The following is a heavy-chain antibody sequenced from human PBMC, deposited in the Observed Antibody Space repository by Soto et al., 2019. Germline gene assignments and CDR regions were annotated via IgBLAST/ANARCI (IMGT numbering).Heavy chain of an antibody. V-gene: IGHV3-23*01. Sequence: GGSLRLSCAASGLTFSSYAMSWVRQAPGKGLEWVSAISGSGGSTYYADSVKGRFTISRDNSKNTLYLQMNSLRAEDTAVYYCAKGSKRVALYNWFDPWGQGTLVTVSS. D-gene: IGHD5-12*01. J-gene: IGHJ5*02. CDR3: AKGSKRVALYNWFDP. CDR2: ISGSGGST. CDR1: GLTFSSYA.